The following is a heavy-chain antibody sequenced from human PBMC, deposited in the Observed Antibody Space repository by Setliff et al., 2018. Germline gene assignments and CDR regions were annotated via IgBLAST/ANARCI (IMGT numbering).Heavy chain of an antibody. Sequence: GGSLRLSCAGSGFTFSSHSMNWVRQAPGKGLEWVSSTTGSGGDRDYADSVKGRFTISRDNSKNTLYLQMNSLRAEDTAVYYCAKCGGDHCCPLYQYYMDVWGKGTTVTVSS. V-gene: IGHV3-23*01. CDR2: TTGSGGDR. J-gene: IGHJ6*03. CDR1: GFTFSSHS. CDR3: AKCGGDHCCPLYQYYMDV. D-gene: IGHD2-21*02.